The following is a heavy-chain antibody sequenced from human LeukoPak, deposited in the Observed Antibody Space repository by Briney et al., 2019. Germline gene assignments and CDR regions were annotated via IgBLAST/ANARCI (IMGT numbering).Heavy chain of an antibody. V-gene: IGHV4-39*07. CDR3: ARDIPAYSSSFDY. Sequence: SETLSLTCTVSGGSISSSSYYWGWIRQPPGKGLEWIGSIYYCGSTYYNPSLKSRVTISVDTSKNQFSLKLSSVTAADTAVYYCARDIPAYSSSFDYWGQGTLVTVSS. J-gene: IGHJ4*02. CDR2: IYYCGST. CDR1: GGSISSSSYY. D-gene: IGHD6-6*01.